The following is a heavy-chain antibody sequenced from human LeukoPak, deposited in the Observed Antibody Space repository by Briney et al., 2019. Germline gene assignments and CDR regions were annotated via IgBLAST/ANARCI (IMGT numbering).Heavy chain of an antibody. CDR2: ISSSSSYI. V-gene: IGHV3-21*01. CDR3: ARDLSTYSSMQPFDP. J-gene: IGHJ5*02. Sequence: GGSLRLSCVVSGIIFRDAWMNWVRQAPGKGLEWVSSISSSSSYIYYADSVKGRFTISRDNAKNSLYLQMNSLRAEDTAVYYCARDLSTYSSMQPFDPWGQGTLVTVSS. D-gene: IGHD6-13*01. CDR1: GIIFRDAW.